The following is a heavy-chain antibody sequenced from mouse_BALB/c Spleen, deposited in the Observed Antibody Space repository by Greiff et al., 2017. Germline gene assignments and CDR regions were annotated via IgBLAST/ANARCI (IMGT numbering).Heavy chain of an antibody. CDR3: ARSHYCGSSYGYFDV. CDR1: GDSITSGY. V-gene: IGHV3-8*02. D-gene: IGHD1-1*01. J-gene: IGHJ1*01. Sequence: VQLQQSGPSLVKPSQTLSLTCSVTGDSITSGYWNWIRKFPGNKLEYMGYISYSGSTYYNPSLKSRISITRDTSKNQYYLQLNSVTTEDTATYYCARSHYCGSSYGYFDVWGAGTTVTVSS. CDR2: ISYSGST.